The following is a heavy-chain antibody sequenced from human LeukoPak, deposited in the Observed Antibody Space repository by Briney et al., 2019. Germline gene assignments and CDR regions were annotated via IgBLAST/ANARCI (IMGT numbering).Heavy chain of an antibody. V-gene: IGHV1-2*02. J-gene: IGHJ6*03. Sequence: ASVKVSCKASGYTFTSYYMHWVRQAPGQGLEWMGWIDPNSGGTNFAQKFQGRVTMTTDTSITTAYMELSRLRSDDTAVYYCARGGTRRAAGWNSYYYYYYMDVWGKGTTVTVSS. CDR1: GYTFTSYY. CDR3: ARGGTRRAAGWNSYYYYYYMDV. CDR2: IDPNSGGT. D-gene: IGHD6-13*01.